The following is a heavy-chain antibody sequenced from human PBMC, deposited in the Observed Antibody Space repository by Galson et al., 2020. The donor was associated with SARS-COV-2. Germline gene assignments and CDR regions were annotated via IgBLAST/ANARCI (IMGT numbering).Heavy chain of an antibody. CDR2: IYYSGST. CDR3: ARVDTSPRRHWFDP. V-gene: IGHV4-31*01. CDR1: GGSISSGGYY. D-gene: IGHD1-26*01. Sequence: SETLSLTCTVSGGSISSGGYYWSWIRQHPGKGLEWIGYIYYSGSTSYNPSLRSLVTISVDTSKNQFSLKLSSVTAADTAVYYCARVDTSPRRHWFDPWGQGTLVTVSS. J-gene: IGHJ5*02.